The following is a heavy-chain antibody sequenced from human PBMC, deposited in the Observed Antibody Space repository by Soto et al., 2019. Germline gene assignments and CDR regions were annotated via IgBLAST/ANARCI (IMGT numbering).Heavy chain of an antibody. CDR3: ARGRGMVRGVIMVRKIDYYYYYGMDV. Sequence: SVTLSLTCAVYGGSFSGYYWSWIRQPPGKGLEWIGEINHSGSTNYNPSLKRRVTISVDTSKNQFSLKLSSVTAADTAVYYCARGRGMVRGVIMVRKIDYYYYYGMDVWGQGTTVTVS. CDR2: INHSGST. J-gene: IGHJ6*02. CDR1: GGSFSGYY. D-gene: IGHD3-10*01. V-gene: IGHV4-34*01.